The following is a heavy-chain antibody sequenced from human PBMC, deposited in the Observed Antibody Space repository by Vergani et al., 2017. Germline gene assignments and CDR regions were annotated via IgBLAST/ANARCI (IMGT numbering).Heavy chain of an antibody. CDR1: GFTFSTYG. V-gene: IGHV3-33*01. CDR2: IWYDGSKK. J-gene: IGHJ5*02. Sequence: QVQLVESAGGVVQPGGSLRLSCAASGFTFSTYGMHWVRQAPGKGLEWVAVIWYDGSKKYYGDSVKGRFTISRDNSKNTLYLQMNSLSAEDTAVYYCARDGDFWSAYFSSTNWFDPWGQGTLVTVSS. D-gene: IGHD3-3*01. CDR3: ARDGDFWSAYFSSTNWFDP.